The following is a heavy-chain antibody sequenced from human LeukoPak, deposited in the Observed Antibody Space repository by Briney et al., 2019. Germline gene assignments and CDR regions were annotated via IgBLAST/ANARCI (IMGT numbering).Heavy chain of an antibody. CDR2: MNPKSGAT. Sequence: ASVKVSCKTSGYRFTGYYLHWVRQAPGQGLEWMGWMNPKSGATDYARKFQGRVTMTRDTSISTAYMELTRLRSDDTAVYFCARGSDYDDYFYMDFWGKGTTVTVSS. V-gene: IGHV1-2*02. J-gene: IGHJ6*03. CDR3: ARGSDYDDYFYMDF. CDR1: GYRFTGYY.